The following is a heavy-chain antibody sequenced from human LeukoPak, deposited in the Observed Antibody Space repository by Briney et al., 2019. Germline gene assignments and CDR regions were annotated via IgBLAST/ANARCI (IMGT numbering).Heavy chain of an antibody. CDR3: TRTPYNWNLGWFDP. J-gene: IGHJ5*02. V-gene: IGHV3-74*01. Sequence: GGSLRLSCAASGFTFSNYWMHWVRQAPGKGLVWVSRINSDGINTSYADSVKGRFTISRDNAKNTLNLQMNSLRAEDTAVYYCTRTPYNWNLGWFDPWGQGTLVIVSS. D-gene: IGHD1-20*01. CDR1: GFTFSNYW. CDR2: INSDGINT.